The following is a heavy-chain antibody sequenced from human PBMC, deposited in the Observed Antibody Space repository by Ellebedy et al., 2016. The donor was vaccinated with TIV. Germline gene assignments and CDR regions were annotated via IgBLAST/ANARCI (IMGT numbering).Heavy chain of an antibody. CDR3: ATDGSYGDYPSPTHAFEK. CDR2: MRDEGGEK. Sequence: GGSLRLSCAASGFSFRSYWMSWVRQAPGKGQEWVANMRDEGGEKYYVDSVRGRFTISRDNAKNSLYLHMNSLRAEDTAVYYCATDGSYGDYPSPTHAFEKWGQGTMVIVSS. J-gene: IGHJ3*02. CDR1: GFSFRSYW. V-gene: IGHV3-7*01. D-gene: IGHD4-17*01.